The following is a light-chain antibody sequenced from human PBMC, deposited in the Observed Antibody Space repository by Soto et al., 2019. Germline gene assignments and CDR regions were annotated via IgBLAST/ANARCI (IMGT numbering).Light chain of an antibody. Sequence: DIQMTQSPSSLSASIGDRVTISCRASQSITNYLNWYQQKPGKAPQLLIYDASKLQSGVPSRFSGGGSGTDFTLSISSLQPEDLATYFCQQSYSAPTFGHGTKVDIK. V-gene: IGKV1-39*01. J-gene: IGKJ3*01. CDR2: DAS. CDR3: QQSYSAPT. CDR1: QSITNY.